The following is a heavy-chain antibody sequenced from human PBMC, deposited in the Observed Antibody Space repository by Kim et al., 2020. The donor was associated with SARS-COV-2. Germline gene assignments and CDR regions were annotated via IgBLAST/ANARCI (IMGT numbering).Heavy chain of an antibody. J-gene: IGHJ5*02. CDR2: ISGDNGNT. D-gene: IGHD2-8*02. CDR1: GYTFTSYG. V-gene: IGHV1-18*04. Sequence: ASVKVSCKASGYTFTSYGISWVRQAPGQGLEWMGWISGDNGNTNYAQKLQGRVTMTTDTSTSTAYMELRSLRSDDTAVYYCAREGIVLTSRWFDPWGQGTLVTVSS. CDR3: AREGIVLTSRWFDP.